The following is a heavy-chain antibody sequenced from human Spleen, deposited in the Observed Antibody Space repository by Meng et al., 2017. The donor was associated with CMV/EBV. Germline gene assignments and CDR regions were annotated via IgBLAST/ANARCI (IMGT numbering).Heavy chain of an antibody. Sequence: ASVKVSCKASGYTFTSYGISWVRQAPGQGLEWMGWISAYNGNTNYAQKLQGRVTMTTDTYTSTAYMELRSLRSDDTAVYYCARELTITPFYYYYYYGMDVWGQGTTVTVSS. D-gene: IGHD4/OR15-4a*01. CDR3: ARELTITPFYYYYYYGMDV. V-gene: IGHV1-18*01. CDR1: GYTFTSYG. CDR2: ISAYNGNT. J-gene: IGHJ6*02.